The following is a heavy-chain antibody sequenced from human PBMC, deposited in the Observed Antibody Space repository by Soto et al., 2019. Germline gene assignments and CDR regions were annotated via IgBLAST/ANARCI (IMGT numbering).Heavy chain of an antibody. J-gene: IGHJ6*02. Sequence: PSETLSLTCLVSGGSIGTCFWTWIRQPPGKGLEWIGYVYYDGSTNYNPSLKSRVTMSLDTSKNQISLSLRSVTAADTAVYYCARVPLGPSTASHFYYYSMDVWGPGTTVTASS. CDR1: GGSIGTCF. D-gene: IGHD2-2*01. CDR2: VYYDGST. V-gene: IGHV4-59*01. CDR3: ARVPLGPSTASHFYYYSMDV.